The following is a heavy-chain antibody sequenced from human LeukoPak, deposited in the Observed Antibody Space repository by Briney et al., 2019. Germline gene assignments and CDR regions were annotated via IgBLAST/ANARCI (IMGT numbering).Heavy chain of an antibody. D-gene: IGHD1-14*01. CDR2: INHSGST. Sequence: SETLSLTCAVYGGSFSGYYWSWIRQTPGKGLEWIGEINHSGSTNYNPSLESRVTISVDTSKNQFSLKLSSVTAADTAVYYCARTGYSSGRSFDYWGQGTLVTVSS. CDR3: ARTGYSSGRSFDY. J-gene: IGHJ4*02. CDR1: GGSFSGYY. V-gene: IGHV4-34*01.